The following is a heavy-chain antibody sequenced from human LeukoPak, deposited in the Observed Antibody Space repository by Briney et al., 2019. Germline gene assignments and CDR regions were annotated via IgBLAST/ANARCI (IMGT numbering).Heavy chain of an antibody. J-gene: IGHJ4*02. D-gene: IGHD2-2*02. CDR3: ARGPIHCSSTSCYIWHFDY. CDR1: GYTFTGYY. CDR2: INPNSGGT. V-gene: IGHV1-2*02. Sequence: ASVTVSFKASGYTFTGYYMHWVRQAPGQGLEWMGWINPNSGGTNYAQKFQGRVTMTRDTSISTAYMELSRLRSDDTAVYYCARGPIHCSSTSCYIWHFDYWGQGTLVTVSS.